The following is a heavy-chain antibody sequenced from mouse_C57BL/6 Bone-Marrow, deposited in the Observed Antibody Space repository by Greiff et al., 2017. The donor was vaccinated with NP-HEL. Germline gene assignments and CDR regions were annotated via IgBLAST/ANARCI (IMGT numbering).Heavy chain of an antibody. CDR3: ARDIYYGSSYDAMDY. V-gene: IGHV1-59*01. D-gene: IGHD1-1*01. CDR2: IDPSDSYT. J-gene: IGHJ4*01. CDR1: GYTFTSYW. Sequence: QVQLQQSGAELVRPGTSVKLSCKASGYTFTSYWMHWVKQRPGQGLEWIGVIDPSDSYTNYNQKFKGKATLTVDTSSSTAYMQLISLTSEDSAVYYCARDIYYGSSYDAMDYWGQGTSVTVSS.